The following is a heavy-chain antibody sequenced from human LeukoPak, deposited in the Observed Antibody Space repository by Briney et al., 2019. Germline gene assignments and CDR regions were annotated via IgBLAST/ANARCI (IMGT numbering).Heavy chain of an antibody. CDR3: ARDLSGSYLYNRFDP. D-gene: IGHD1-26*01. CDR2: IIPIFGTA. J-gene: IGHJ5*02. CDR1: GGTFSSYA. V-gene: IGHV1-69*05. Sequence: ASVKVSCKASGGTFSSYAISWVRQAPGQGLEWMGRIIPIFGTANYAQKFQGRVTITTDESTSTAYMELSSLRSEDTAVYYCARDLSGSYLYNRFDPWGQGTLVTVSS.